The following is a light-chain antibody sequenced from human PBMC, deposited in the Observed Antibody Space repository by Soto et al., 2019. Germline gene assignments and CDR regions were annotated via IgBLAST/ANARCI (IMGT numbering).Light chain of an antibody. J-gene: IGKJ4*01. Sequence: EIVMTQSPATLSVSPGERATLSCRASQSVSILLAWYQQKPGQAPRLLIYGASIRATGIPARFSGIGTGTEFTLTISSLESEDFAVYYCQHYNNWPRTFGGGTKVDIK. CDR2: GAS. V-gene: IGKV3D-15*01. CDR1: QSVSIL. CDR3: QHYNNWPRT.